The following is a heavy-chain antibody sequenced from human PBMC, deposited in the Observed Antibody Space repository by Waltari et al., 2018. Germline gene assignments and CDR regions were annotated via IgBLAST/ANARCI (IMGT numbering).Heavy chain of an antibody. Sequence: QVQLQESGPGLVKPSQTLSLTCTVSGGSISSGSYYWSWIRQPAGKGLEWIGYIYTSGSTNYNPSLKSRVTISVDTSKNQFSLKLSSVTAADTAVYYCARAESYATYYYGMDVWGQGTTVTVSS. CDR3: ARAESYATYYYGMDV. CDR1: GGSISSGSYY. D-gene: IGHD1-26*01. J-gene: IGHJ6*02. CDR2: IYTSGST. V-gene: IGHV4-61*09.